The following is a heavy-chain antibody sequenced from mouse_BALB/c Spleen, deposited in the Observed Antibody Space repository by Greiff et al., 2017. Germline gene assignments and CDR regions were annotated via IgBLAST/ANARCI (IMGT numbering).Heavy chain of an antibody. CDR1: GFSLTSYG. Sequence: VQLQESGPGLVAPSQSLSITCTVSGFSLTSYGVHWVRQPPGKGLAWLGVIWAGGSTNYNSALMSRLSINKDNSKSQVFLKMNSLQTDDTAMCYCARGIYDGYTFAYWGQGTLVTVSA. D-gene: IGHD2-3*01. J-gene: IGHJ3*01. CDR3: ARGIYDGYTFAY. CDR2: IWAGGST. V-gene: IGHV2-9*02.